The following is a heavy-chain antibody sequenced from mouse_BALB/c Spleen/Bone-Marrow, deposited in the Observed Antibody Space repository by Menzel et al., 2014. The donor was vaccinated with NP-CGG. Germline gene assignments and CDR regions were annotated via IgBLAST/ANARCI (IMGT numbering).Heavy chain of an antibody. CDR2: IDPSDSET. J-gene: IGHJ3*01. D-gene: IGHD2-1*01. Sequence: VQLQQSGAEVVKPGAPVKLSCKASGYTFTRYWMHWVRQRPGRGLEWIGKIDPSDSETHYNHEFKDKATLTVDNSSSTAYIQLSSLTSEDSAVYFCARSGGNYVAWFVYWGQGTLVTVSP. CDR3: ARSGGNYVAWFVY. CDR1: GYTFTRYW. V-gene: IGHV1-69*02.